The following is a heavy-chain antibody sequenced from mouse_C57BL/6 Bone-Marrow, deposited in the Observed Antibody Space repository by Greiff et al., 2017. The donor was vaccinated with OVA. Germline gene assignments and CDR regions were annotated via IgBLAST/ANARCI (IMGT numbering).Heavy chain of an antibody. Sequence: VQLQQPGAELVKPGASVKLSCKASGYTFTSYWMQWVKQRPGQGLEWIGEIDPSDSYTNYNQKFKGKATLTVDTSSSTAYMQLSSLTSEDSAVYYCARGEWLLKGWYFDVWGTGTTVTVSS. V-gene: IGHV1-50*01. CDR3: ARGEWLLKGWYFDV. D-gene: IGHD2-3*01. J-gene: IGHJ1*03. CDR1: GYTFTSYW. CDR2: IDPSDSYT.